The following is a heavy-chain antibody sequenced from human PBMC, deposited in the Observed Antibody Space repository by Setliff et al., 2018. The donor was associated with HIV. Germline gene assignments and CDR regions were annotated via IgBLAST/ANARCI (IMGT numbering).Heavy chain of an antibody. CDR3: ASSGGI. D-gene: IGHD3-10*01. V-gene: IGHV3-21*01. CDR2: ISSSSRSK. CDR1: GFTFSTYS. Sequence: AGGSLRLSCAASGFTFSTYSMNWVRQAPGKGLEWVSSISSSSRSKYYADSVKGRFTISRDNAKNSLYLQMNSLRAEDTAVYYCASSGGIWGQGTMVTVSS. J-gene: IGHJ3*02.